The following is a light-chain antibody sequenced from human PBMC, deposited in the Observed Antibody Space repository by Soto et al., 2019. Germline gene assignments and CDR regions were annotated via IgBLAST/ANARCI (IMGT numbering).Light chain of an antibody. CDR3: AAWDHSLSGHVV. J-gene: IGLJ2*01. CDR2: RNN. V-gene: IGLV1-47*01. Sequence: QAVVTQPPSASGTPGQRVTISCSGSSSNIVTNYVYWYQQLPGTAPKLLIYRNNQRPSGVPDRFSGSKSGTSASLAISGLRSEDEADYYCAAWDHSLSGHVVFGGGTKVTVL. CDR1: SSNIVTNY.